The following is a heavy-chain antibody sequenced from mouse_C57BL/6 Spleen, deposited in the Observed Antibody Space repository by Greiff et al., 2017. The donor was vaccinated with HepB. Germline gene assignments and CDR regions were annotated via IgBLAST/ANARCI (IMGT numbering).Heavy chain of an antibody. CDR1: GFTFSSYA. CDR2: ISDGGSYT. J-gene: IGHJ3*01. D-gene: IGHD1-1*01. Sequence: EVMLVESGGGLVKPGGSLKLSCAASGFTFSSYAMSWVRQTPEKRLEWVATISDGGSYTYYPDNVKGRFTISRDNAKNNLYLQMSHLKSEDTAMYYCASPLYYGSSPFAYWGQGTLVTVSA. CDR3: ASPLYYGSSPFAY. V-gene: IGHV5-4*03.